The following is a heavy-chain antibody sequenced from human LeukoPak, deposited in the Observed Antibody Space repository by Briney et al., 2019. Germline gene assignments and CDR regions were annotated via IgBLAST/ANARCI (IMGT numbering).Heavy chain of an antibody. CDR2: ISYDGSNK. CDR3: AREKDTTMVQRPPDAFGI. J-gene: IGHJ3*02. V-gene: IGHV3-30*04. CDR1: GFTFSTYL. Sequence: PGGSLRLSCAVPGFTFSTYLMHWVRQAPGRGLEWVALISYDGSNKYYADSVKGRFTISRDNSKNTLYLQVNSLRAEDTAVYYCAREKDTTMVQRPPDAFGIWGQGTMVTVSS. D-gene: IGHD5-18*01.